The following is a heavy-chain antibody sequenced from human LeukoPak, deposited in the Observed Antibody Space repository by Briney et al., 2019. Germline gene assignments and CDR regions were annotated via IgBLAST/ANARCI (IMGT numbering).Heavy chain of an antibody. CDR2: IFYSGST. D-gene: IGHD1-26*01. Sequence: SETLSLTCTVSGGSISSHYWSWIRQPPGKGLEWIGYIFYSGSTNYNPSLKSRVTISVDTSKNQFSLKLRSVTAADTAVYYCARGKWGGNAFDIWGQGTIVTVSS. CDR3: ARGKWGGNAFDI. J-gene: IGHJ3*02. CDR1: GGSISSHY. V-gene: IGHV4-59*11.